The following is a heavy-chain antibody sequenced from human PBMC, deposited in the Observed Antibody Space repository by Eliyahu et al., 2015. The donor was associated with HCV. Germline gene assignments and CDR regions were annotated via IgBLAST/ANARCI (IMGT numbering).Heavy chain of an antibody. J-gene: IGHJ4*02. D-gene: IGHD6-19*01. CDR1: GFTFSSYS. CDR3: ARDRDGSGWSFDY. CDR2: ISSSSSTI. V-gene: IGHV3-48*04. Sequence: EVQLVESGGDLVQPGGSLRLSCAASGFTFSSYSMNWVRQAPGKGLEWVSYISSSSSTIYYADSVKGRLTISRDNAKNSLYLQMKSLRAEDTAVYYCARDRDGSGWSFDYWGQGTLVTVSS.